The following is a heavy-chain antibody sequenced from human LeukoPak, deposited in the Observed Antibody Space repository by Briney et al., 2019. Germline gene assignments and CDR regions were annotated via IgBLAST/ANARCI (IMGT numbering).Heavy chain of an antibody. J-gene: IGHJ3*02. V-gene: IGHV4-4*07. D-gene: IGHD2-15*01. CDR3: ARGRYCSADICSGGDAFDI. CDR1: GVSIIDHN. CDR2: IHTRGST. Sequence: SSETLSLTCTVSGVSIIDHNWSWIRQPAGKGLEWIGRIHTRGSTNYNPSLKSRVTMSVDTSKNQFSLKLSSVTAADTAVYYCARGRYCSADICSGGDAFDIWGQGTMVSVSS.